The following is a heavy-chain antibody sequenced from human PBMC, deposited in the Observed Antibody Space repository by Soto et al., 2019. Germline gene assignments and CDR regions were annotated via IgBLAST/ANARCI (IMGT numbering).Heavy chain of an antibody. CDR1: GCTFSSYT. V-gene: IGHV1-69*04. J-gene: IGHJ4*02. CDR2: IIRILGIV. D-gene: IGHD3-3*01. CDR3: AREVVIMNFDY. Sequence: SVKVSCKASGCTFSSYTISWVRQAPGQGLEWMGRIIRILGIVNYAQKFQGRVTITADKSTSTAYMELSSLRSEDTAVYYCAREVVIMNFDYWGQGNLVTGSS.